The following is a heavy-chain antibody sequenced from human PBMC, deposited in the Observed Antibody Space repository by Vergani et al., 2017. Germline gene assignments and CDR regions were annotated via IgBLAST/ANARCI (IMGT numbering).Heavy chain of an antibody. CDR1: GASMSSVGYY. CDR2: ILGSVTD. Sequence: QVQLQESGPGLVKPSQTLSLTCTVSGASMSSVGYYWTWIRQSAGKRLEWIGDILGSVTDNNNPSLKSRVTISVDTSKNQFSLKLSSVTAADTAVYYCARDRSIVGATTGGMDVWGQGTTVTVSS. CDR3: ARDRSIVGATTGGMDV. J-gene: IGHJ6*02. V-gene: IGHV4-61*02. D-gene: IGHD1-26*01.